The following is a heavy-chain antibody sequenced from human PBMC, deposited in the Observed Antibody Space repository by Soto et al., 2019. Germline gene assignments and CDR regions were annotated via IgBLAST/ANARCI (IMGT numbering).Heavy chain of an antibody. J-gene: IGHJ6*02. V-gene: IGHV1-69*01. CDR2: IIPIFGTA. D-gene: IGHD6-6*01. CDR3: ARASSIAARPQGYYGMDV. CDR1: GGTFSSYA. Sequence: QVQLVQSGAEGKKPGSSVKVSCKASGGTFSSYAISWVRQAPGQGLEWMGGIIPIFGTANYAQKFQGRVTITADESTSTAYMELSSLRSEDTAVYYCARASSIAARPQGYYGMDVWGQGTTVTVSS.